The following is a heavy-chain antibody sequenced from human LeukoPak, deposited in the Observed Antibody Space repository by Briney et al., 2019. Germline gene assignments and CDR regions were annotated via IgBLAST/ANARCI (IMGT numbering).Heavy chain of an antibody. CDR3: ARIYSGSYSDY. V-gene: IGHV3-53*01. D-gene: IGHD1-26*01. Sequence: GGPLKFSGAAPGLTVSKNYMSWVRQAPRKGREWVSVIYSGGSTYYADSVKGRFTISRDNSKNTLYLQMNSLRAEDTAVYYCARIYSGSYSDYWGQGTLVTVSS. J-gene: IGHJ4*02. CDR1: GLTVSKNY. CDR2: IYSGGST.